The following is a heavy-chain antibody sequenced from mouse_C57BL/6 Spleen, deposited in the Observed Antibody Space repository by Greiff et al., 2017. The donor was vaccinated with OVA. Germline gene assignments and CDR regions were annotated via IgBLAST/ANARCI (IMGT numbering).Heavy chain of an antibody. CDR2: ISSGSSTI. V-gene: IGHV5-17*01. CDR3: ARHYGSSGFAY. CDR1: GFTFSDYG. Sequence: EVQRVESGGGLVKPGGSLKLSCAASGFTFSDYGMHWVRQAPEKGLEWVAYISSGSSTIYYADTVKGRFTISRDNAKNTLFLQMTSLRSEDTAMYYCARHYGSSGFAYWGQGTLVTVSA. J-gene: IGHJ3*01. D-gene: IGHD1-1*01.